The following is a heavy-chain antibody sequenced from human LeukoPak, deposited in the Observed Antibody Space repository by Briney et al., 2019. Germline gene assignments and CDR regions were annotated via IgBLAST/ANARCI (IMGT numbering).Heavy chain of an antibody. Sequence: GGSLRLSYAASASGLIFNNYAMSWVRQAPGKGLEWVSAVSGSGSGTYYADSVQGRFTISRDNYKNVLYLQMNSLRGEDTAVYYCAKSTSSSWYSGGRNFDYWGQGPLLTVSS. D-gene: IGHD6-13*01. CDR1: ASGLIFNNYA. CDR3: AKSTSSSWYSGGRNFDY. V-gene: IGHV3-23*01. J-gene: IGHJ4*02. CDR2: VSGSGSGT.